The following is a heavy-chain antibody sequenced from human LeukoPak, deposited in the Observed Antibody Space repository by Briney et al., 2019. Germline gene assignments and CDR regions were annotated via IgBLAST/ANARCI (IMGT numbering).Heavy chain of an antibody. D-gene: IGHD5-18*01. CDR1: GFNFSNYA. Sequence: GGSLRLSCAASGFNFSNYAMTWVRQAPEKGLEWVSAISGSDYRTYYADSVKGRFTISRDNSKNTLYLQMNSLRAEDTALYYCAKDRSDTSMVYAIDYWGQGTLVTVSS. J-gene: IGHJ4*02. V-gene: IGHV3-23*01. CDR2: ISGSDYRT. CDR3: AKDRSDTSMVYAIDY.